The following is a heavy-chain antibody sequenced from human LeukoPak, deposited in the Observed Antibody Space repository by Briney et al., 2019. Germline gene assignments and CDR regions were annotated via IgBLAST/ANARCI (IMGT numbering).Heavy chain of an antibody. D-gene: IGHD5-18*01. CDR1: GFNFSNYA. Sequence: GGSLRLSCAASGFNFSNYAMTWVRQAPEKGLEWVSAISGSDYRTYYADSVKGRFTISRDNSKNTLYLQMNSLRAEDTALYYCAKDRSDTSMVYAIDYWGQGTLVTVSS. J-gene: IGHJ4*02. V-gene: IGHV3-23*01. CDR2: ISGSDYRT. CDR3: AKDRSDTSMVYAIDY.